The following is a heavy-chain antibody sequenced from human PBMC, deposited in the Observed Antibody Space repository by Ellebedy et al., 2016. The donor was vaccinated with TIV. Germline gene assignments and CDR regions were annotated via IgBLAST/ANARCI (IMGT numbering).Heavy chain of an antibody. CDR2: ISYSGST. CDR3: ATSIIVAGRIED. D-gene: IGHD6-19*01. V-gene: IGHV4-39*01. J-gene: IGHJ4*02. CDR1: GGSMLNRTSS. Sequence: MPSETLSLTCIVSGGSMLNRTSSWGWIRQPPGKGLEWLGTISYSGSTYYDPSLKSRVSISVDTFKNQFSLKLTSVTAADTAVYYCATSIIVAGRIEDWGQGTLVTVTS.